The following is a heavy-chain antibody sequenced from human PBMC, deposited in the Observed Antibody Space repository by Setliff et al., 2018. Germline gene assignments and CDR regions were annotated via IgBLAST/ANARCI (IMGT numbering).Heavy chain of an antibody. J-gene: IGHJ4*02. Sequence: SVKVSCKASGDSFNNYAISWVRQAPGQGLEWMGGIIPMFGTPAYAQKFQDRVTVTADTSTKTIYMELRSLTSDDTAVYFCTRSRGPRVVLAADFDFWGQGTLVTVSA. D-gene: IGHD3-16*01. V-gene: IGHV1-69*06. CDR1: GDSFNNYA. CDR2: IIPMFGTP. CDR3: TRSRGPRVVLAADFDF.